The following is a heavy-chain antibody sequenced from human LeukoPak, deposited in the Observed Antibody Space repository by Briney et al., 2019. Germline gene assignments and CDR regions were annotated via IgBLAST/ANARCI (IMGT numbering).Heavy chain of an antibody. J-gene: IGHJ4*02. CDR2: IRYDGSNK. CDR1: GFTFSSYG. D-gene: IGHD6-19*01. V-gene: IGHV3-30*02. CDR3: AKDRKWLGGFDY. Sequence: PGGSLRLSCVASGFTFSSYGMHWVRQAPGKGLEWVAFIRYDGSNKYYADSVKGRFTISRDNSKNTLYLQMNSLRAEDTAVYYCAKDRKWLGGFDYWGQGTLVTVSS.